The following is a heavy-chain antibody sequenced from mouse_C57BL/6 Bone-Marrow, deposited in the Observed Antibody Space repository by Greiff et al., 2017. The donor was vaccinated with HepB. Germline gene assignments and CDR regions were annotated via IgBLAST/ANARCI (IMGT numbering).Heavy chain of an antibody. Sequence: QVQLQQSGAELVRPGASVTLSCKASGYTFTDYEMHWVKQTPVHGLEWIGAIDPETGGTAYNQKFKGKAILTADKSSSTAYMELRSLTSEDSAVYYCHFITTVVATDYYAMDYWGQGTSVTVSS. CDR3: HFITTVVATDYYAMDY. CDR2: IDPETGGT. J-gene: IGHJ4*01. CDR1: GYTFTDYE. D-gene: IGHD1-1*01. V-gene: IGHV1-15*01.